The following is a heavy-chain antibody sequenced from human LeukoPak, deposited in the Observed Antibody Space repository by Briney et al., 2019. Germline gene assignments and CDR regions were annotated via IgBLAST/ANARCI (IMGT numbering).Heavy chain of an antibody. J-gene: IGHJ5*02. CDR3: ARAQIHHQLGNWFDP. V-gene: IGHV4-4*07. D-gene: IGHD2-2*01. CDR2: IYTSGST. Sequence: PSETLSLTCTVSGGSISSYYWSWIRQPAGKGLEWIGRIYTSGSTNYNPSPKSRVTMSVDTSKNQFSLKLSSVTAADTAAYYCARAQIHHQLGNWFDPWGQGTLVTVSS. CDR1: GGSISSYY.